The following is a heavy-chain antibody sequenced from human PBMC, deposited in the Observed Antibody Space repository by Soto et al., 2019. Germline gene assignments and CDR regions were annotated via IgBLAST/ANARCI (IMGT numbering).Heavy chain of an antibody. J-gene: IGHJ3*02. D-gene: IGHD6-13*01. CDR1: GGTFSSYP. CDR3: ARVQSSSWYDAFDI. V-gene: IGHV1-69*13. CDR2: IIPIFGTA. Sequence: PSVKVSCKASGGTFSSYPISWVRQAPVQGLGWMGGIIPIFGTANYAQKFQGRVTITADESTSTAYMELSSLRSEDTAVYYCARVQSSSWYDAFDIWGQGTMVTVSS.